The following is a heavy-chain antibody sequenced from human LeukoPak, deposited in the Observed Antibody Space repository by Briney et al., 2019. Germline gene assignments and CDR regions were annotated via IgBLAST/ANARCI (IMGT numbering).Heavy chain of an antibody. CDR2: ILYSGTTT. CDR3: ARVGDWNDLVY. D-gene: IGHD1-1*01. V-gene: IGHV4-59*01. CDR1: GGSISSYY. Sequence: SETLSLTCTVSGGSISSYYWSWIRQTPGKGLEWIGYILYSGTTTNYNPSLKSRVTISVDTSKNQFSLKLSSVTAADTAVYYCARVGDWNDLVYWGQGTLVTVSS. J-gene: IGHJ4*02.